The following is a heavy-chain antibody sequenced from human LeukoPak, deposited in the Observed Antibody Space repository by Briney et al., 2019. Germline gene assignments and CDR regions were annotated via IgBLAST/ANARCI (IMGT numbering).Heavy chain of an antibody. V-gene: IGHV4-4*07. Sequence: SETLSLTCTVSRGSISSYLWSWIRQPAGKGLEWIGRIYTSGSTNYNPSLKGRVTMSLNTSKNQFSLKVSSVTAADTAVYYCARAEMTPDAFDIWGQGTMVTVPS. CDR1: RGSISSYL. J-gene: IGHJ3*02. CDR2: IYTSGST. CDR3: ARAEMTPDAFDI.